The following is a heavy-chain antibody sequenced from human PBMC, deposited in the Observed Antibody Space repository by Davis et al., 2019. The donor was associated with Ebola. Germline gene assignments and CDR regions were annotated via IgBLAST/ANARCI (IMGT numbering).Heavy chain of an antibody. J-gene: IGHJ5*02. CDR3: AKDRIPQILPNWFDP. Sequence: PGGSLRLSCPASGFTFSSYGMHWVRQAPGKGLEWVAVISYDGSNKYYADSVKGRFTISRDNSKNTLYLQMNSLRAEDTAVYYCAKDRIPQILPNWFDPWGQGTLVTVSS. V-gene: IGHV3-30*18. CDR2: ISYDGSNK. CDR1: GFTFSSYG. D-gene: IGHD2/OR15-2a*01.